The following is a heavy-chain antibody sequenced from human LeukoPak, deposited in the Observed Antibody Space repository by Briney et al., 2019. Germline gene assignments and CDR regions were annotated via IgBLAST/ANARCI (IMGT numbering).Heavy chain of an antibody. CDR1: GGSFSGYY. J-gene: IGHJ5*02. V-gene: IGHV4-34*01. D-gene: IGHD1-14*01. CDR2: INHSGST. Sequence: SETLSLTCAVYGGSFSGYYWSWIRQPPGKGLEWIGEINHSGSTNYNPSLKSRVTISVDTSKNQFSLKLSSVTATDTAVYYCAGGPRRKVVHNLFDPRGQGTLGTVSS. CDR3: AGGPRRKVVHNLFDP.